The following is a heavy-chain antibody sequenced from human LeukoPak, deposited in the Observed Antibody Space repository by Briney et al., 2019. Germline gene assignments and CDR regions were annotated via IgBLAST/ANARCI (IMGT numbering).Heavy chain of an antibody. J-gene: IGHJ4*02. CDR1: GGSISSSNW. CDR2: IFHSGST. D-gene: IGHD3-22*01. V-gene: IGHV4-4*02. Sequence: PSETLSLTCIVSGGSISSSNWWSWVRPSPGKGLEWIGEIFHSGSTNYNPSLKSRVTMSVDKSKNQFSLSLSSVTAADTAVYYCAKDQSSGYYKTFDYWGQGTLVTVSS. CDR3: AKDQSSGYYKTFDY.